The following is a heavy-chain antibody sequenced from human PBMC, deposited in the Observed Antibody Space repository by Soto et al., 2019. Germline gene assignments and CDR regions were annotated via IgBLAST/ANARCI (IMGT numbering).Heavy chain of an antibody. CDR1: GFTFNTYG. D-gene: IGHD6-13*01. CDR2: ISGSAGST. V-gene: IGHV3-23*01. J-gene: IGHJ5*02. Sequence: EVHLLESGGGLVQPGGSLRLSCAASGFTFNTYGMSWVRQAPGKGLDWVSTISGSAGSTYYADSVKGRFTISRDNSKNTLYLQMNSLRAEDTAVYYCAKDSSTWSYNWFDPWGQGTLVTVSS. CDR3: AKDSSTWSYNWFDP.